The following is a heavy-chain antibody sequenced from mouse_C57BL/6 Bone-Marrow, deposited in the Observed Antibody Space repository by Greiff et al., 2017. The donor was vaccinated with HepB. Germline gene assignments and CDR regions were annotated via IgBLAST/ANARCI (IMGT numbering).Heavy chain of an antibody. D-gene: IGHD1-1*01. CDR1: GFNIKDYY. V-gene: IGHV14-1*01. J-gene: IGHJ3*01. CDR3: APLLLPPFAY. CDR2: IDPEDGDT. Sequence: VQLQQSGAELVRPGASVKLSCTASGFNIKDYYMHWVKQRPEQGLEWIGRIDPEDGDTEYAPKFQGKATMTADTSSNTAYLQLSSLTSEDPAVYYCAPLLLPPFAYWGQGTLVTVSA.